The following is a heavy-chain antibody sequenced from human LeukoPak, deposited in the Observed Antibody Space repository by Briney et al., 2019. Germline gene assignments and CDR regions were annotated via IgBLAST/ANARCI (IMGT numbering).Heavy chain of an antibody. Sequence: ASVKVSCKASGYTFTSYGISWVRQAPGQGLEWMGWISAYNGNTDYAQKLQGRVTMTTDTSTNTAYMELRSLGSDDTAVYYCARDVAFYGSSWHNWFDPWGRGTLVTVSS. J-gene: IGHJ5*02. V-gene: IGHV1-18*01. CDR2: ISAYNGNT. D-gene: IGHD6-13*01. CDR3: ARDVAFYGSSWHNWFDP. CDR1: GYTFTSYG.